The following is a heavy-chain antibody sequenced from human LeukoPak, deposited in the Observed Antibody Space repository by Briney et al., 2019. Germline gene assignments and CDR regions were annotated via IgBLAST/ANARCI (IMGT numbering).Heavy chain of an antibody. CDR2: IYYNGGN. J-gene: IGHJ4*02. Sequence: SETLSLTCTVSGDSLNSDSYYWRWLRQPPGKGLEWVGYIYYNGGNNYNPSLKRRVTISIDTSKNKFSLNLSPVTAADTAVYYCARSGSAYDYPFDYWGQGTLVTVSS. D-gene: IGHD5-12*01. CDR1: GDSLNSDSYY. CDR3: ARSGSAYDYPFDY. V-gene: IGHV4-61*01.